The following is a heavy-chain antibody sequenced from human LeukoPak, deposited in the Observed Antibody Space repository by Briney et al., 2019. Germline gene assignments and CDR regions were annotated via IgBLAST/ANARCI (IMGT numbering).Heavy chain of an antibody. CDR3: ARAARKEGYYYYYYYMDV. D-gene: IGHD6-6*01. CDR1: GGSISSHY. V-gene: IGHV4-59*11. CDR2: IYYSGSN. J-gene: IGHJ6*03. Sequence: SETLSLTCTVSGGSISSHYWSWIRQPPGKGLERIGNIYYSGSNNYYPSLMSRLTISVDNYKNQFALKLSSVTAADKAVDYCARAARKEGYYYYYYYMDVWGKGTTVTVSS.